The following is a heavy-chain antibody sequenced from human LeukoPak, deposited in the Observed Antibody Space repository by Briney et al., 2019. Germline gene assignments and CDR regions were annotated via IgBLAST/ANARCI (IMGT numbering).Heavy chain of an antibody. Sequence: GGSLKISCKGSGYSFTKYWISWVRQMPGKGLEWMGRIDPSDSYTVFSPSSQGHVTISRDKSVSTAYLQWSSLKASDTAVYYCALHSVGYDASGSYFFDYWGQGTLVTVSS. CDR3: ALHSVGYDASGSYFFDY. CDR2: IDPSDSYT. CDR1: GYSFTKYW. V-gene: IGHV5-10-1*01. J-gene: IGHJ4*02. D-gene: IGHD3-10*01.